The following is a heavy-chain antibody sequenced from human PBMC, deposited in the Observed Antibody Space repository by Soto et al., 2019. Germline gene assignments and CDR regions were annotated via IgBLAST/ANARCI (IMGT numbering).Heavy chain of an antibody. CDR2: ISSSGSTI. J-gene: IGHJ4*02. Sequence: GSLRLSCAASGFTFSSYEMNWVRQAPGKGLEWVSYISSSGSTIYYANSVKGRFTISRDNAKNSLYLQMNSLRAEDTALYYCARDPERRGFFYFDYWGQGTPVTVSS. CDR1: GFTFSSYE. V-gene: IGHV3-48*03. CDR3: ARDPERRGFFYFDY. D-gene: IGHD1-1*01.